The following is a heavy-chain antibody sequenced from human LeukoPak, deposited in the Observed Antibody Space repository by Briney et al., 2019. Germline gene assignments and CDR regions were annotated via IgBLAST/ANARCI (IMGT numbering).Heavy chain of an antibody. V-gene: IGHV3-30-3*01. CDR3: AVIVVVPAAIWFDY. Sequence: GGSLRLSWAASGFTFSSYAMHWVRQAPGKGLEWVAVISYDGSNKYYADSVKGRFTISRDNSKNTLYLQMNSLRAEDTAVYYSAVIVVVPAAIWFDYWGQGTLVTVSS. CDR2: ISYDGSNK. CDR1: GFTFSSYA. D-gene: IGHD2-2*02. J-gene: IGHJ4*02.